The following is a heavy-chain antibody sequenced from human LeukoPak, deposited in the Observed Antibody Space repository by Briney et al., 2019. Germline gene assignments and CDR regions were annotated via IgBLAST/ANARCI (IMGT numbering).Heavy chain of an antibody. Sequence: PSETLSLTCTVSGGSISSGGYYWSWIRQHPGKGLEWIGYIYYSGSTYYNPSLKSRVTISVDTSKNQFSLKLSSVTAADTAVYYCARARLIVVARTFDIWGQGTMVTVSS. CDR2: IYYSGST. CDR3: ARARLIVVARTFDI. V-gene: IGHV4-31*03. D-gene: IGHD2-2*01. J-gene: IGHJ3*02. CDR1: GGSISSGGYY.